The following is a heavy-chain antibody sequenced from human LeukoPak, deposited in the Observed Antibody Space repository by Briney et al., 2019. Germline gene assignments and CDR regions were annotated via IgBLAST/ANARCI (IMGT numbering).Heavy chain of an antibody. CDR1: GFTFSSYS. D-gene: IGHD3-22*01. CDR3: ARQNGAGYYYYFDS. CDR2: ISSSSTSM. J-gene: IGHJ4*02. V-gene: IGHV3-48*01. Sequence: GESLRLSCAASGFTFSSYSMNWVRQAPGKGLEWVSYISSSSTSMYYADSVKGRFTISRDNARNSLYLQMNSLRAEDTAVYYCARQNGAGYYYYFDSWGQGTLVTVSS.